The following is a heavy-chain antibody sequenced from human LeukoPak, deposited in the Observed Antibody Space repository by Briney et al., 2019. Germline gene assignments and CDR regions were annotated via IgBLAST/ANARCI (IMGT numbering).Heavy chain of an antibody. J-gene: IGHJ4*02. Sequence: GESLKISCKGSGYSFTNYWIGWVRQMPGKGLEWMGIIYPGDSDTRYSPSFQGQVTISADKSISTAYLQWSSLKASDTAMYYCARHGRAETTVVTPGDYWGQGTLVTVSS. CDR3: ARHGRAETTVVTPGDY. D-gene: IGHD4-23*01. CDR2: IYPGDSDT. V-gene: IGHV5-51*01. CDR1: GYSFTNYW.